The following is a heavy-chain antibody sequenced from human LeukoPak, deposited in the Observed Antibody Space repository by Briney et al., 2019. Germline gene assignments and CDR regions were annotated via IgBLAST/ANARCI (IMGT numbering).Heavy chain of an antibody. CDR2: ISAYNGNT. V-gene: IGHV1-18*01. D-gene: IGHD3-22*01. CDR3: ARGYYYDSSGYWFDP. J-gene: IGHJ5*02. CDR1: GYTFTSYG. Sequence: GASVKVSCKASGYTFTSYGISWVRQAPGQGLEWMGWISAYNGNTNCAQKLQGRVTMTTDTSTSTAYMELRSLRSDDTAVYYCARGYYYDSSGYWFDPWGQGTLVTVSS.